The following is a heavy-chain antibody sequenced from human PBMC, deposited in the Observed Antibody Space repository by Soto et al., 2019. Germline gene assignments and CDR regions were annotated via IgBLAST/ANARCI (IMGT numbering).Heavy chain of an antibody. CDR1: GFTFSSYG. Sequence: QVQLVESGGGVVQPGRSLRLSCAASGFTFSSYGMHWVRQAPGKGLEWVAVIWYDGSNKYYADSVKGRFTISRDNSKNTLYLQMNSLRAEDTAVYYCASQGGIVGATSSWDYWGQGTLVTVSS. V-gene: IGHV3-33*01. CDR3: ASQGGIVGATSSWDY. CDR2: IWYDGSNK. D-gene: IGHD1-26*01. J-gene: IGHJ4*02.